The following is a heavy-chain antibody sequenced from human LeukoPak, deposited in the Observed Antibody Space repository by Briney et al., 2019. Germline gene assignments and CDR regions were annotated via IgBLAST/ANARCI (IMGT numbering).Heavy chain of an antibody. CDR3: ARDRITMVRGVMGRPASLYY. J-gene: IGHJ4*02. CDR1: GYTFTSYG. CDR2: INPNSGGT. Sequence: ASVKVSCKASGYTFTSYGISWVRQAPGQGLEWMGWINPNSGGTNYAQKFQGRVTMTRDTSISTAYMELSRLRSDDTAVYYCARDRITMVRGVMGRPASLYYWGQGTLVTVSS. D-gene: IGHD3-10*01. V-gene: IGHV1-2*02.